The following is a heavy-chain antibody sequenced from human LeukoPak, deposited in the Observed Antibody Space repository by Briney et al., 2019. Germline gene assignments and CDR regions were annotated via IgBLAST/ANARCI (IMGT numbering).Heavy chain of an antibody. V-gene: IGHV4-34*01. J-gene: IGHJ4*02. Sequence: PSETLSLTCAVYGGSFSGYYWSWIRQPPGKGLEWIGEINHSGSTYYNPSLNSRVTISVDTSKNQFSLKQSSVTAADTAVYYCAREGYYDFWTPSYYFDYWGQGTLVTVSS. CDR3: AREGYYDFWTPSYYFDY. D-gene: IGHD3-3*01. CDR1: GGSFSGYY. CDR2: INHSGST.